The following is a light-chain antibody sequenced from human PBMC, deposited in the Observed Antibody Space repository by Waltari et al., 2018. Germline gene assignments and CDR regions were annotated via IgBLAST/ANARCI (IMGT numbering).Light chain of an antibody. CDR1: QVILGY. CDR3: QQYDNLPSLT. CDR2: DAS. J-gene: IGKJ4*01. Sequence: TQLTQSPSSLAASVGDRVTISCRTSQVILGYLAWYQQKPGKAPKLLIYDASNLETGVPSRFSGSGSGTDFTFTISSLQPEDIATYYCQQYDNLPSLTFGGGTKVEIK. V-gene: IGKV1-33*01.